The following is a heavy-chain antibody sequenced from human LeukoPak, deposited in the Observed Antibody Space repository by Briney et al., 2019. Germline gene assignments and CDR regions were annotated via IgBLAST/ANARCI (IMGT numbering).Heavy chain of an antibody. J-gene: IGHJ4*02. CDR3: TRHYYDSSGYYYDY. Sequence: GASLRLSCAASGFTFSGSAMHCVRQASGKGLEWVGRIRSKANSYATAYTASVKGRFTISRDDSKNTAYLQMNSLKTEDTAVYYCTRHYYDSSGYYYDYWGQGTLVTVSS. D-gene: IGHD3-22*01. CDR1: GFTFSGSA. V-gene: IGHV3-73*01. CDR2: IRSKANSYAT.